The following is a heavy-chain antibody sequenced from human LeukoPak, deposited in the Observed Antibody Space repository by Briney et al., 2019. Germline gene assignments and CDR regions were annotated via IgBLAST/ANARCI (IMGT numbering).Heavy chain of an antibody. CDR3: ARAPTAHYDSSGYPGGDFDY. J-gene: IGHJ4*02. CDR2: ISGSGGST. D-gene: IGHD3-22*01. V-gene: IGHV3-23*01. Sequence: PGGSLRLSCAASGFTFSSYAMSWVRQAPGKGLEWVSAISGSGGSTYYADSVKGRFTISRDNSKNTLYLQMNSLRAEDTAVYYCARAPTAHYDSSGYPGGDFDYWGQGTLVTVS. CDR1: GFTFSSYA.